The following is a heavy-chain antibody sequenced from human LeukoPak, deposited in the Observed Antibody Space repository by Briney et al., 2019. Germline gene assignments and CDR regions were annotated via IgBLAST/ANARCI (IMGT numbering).Heavy chain of an antibody. CDR2: MNPNSGNT. Sequence: GASVKVSRKASGYTFTSYDINWVRRATGQGLEWMGWMNPNSGNTGYAQKFQGRVTMTRNTSISTAYMELSSLRSEDTAVCYCARGGSSSGGPTHYWGQGTLVTVSS. CDR1: GYTFTSYD. V-gene: IGHV1-8*01. D-gene: IGHD6-13*01. CDR3: ARGGSSSGGPTHY. J-gene: IGHJ4*02.